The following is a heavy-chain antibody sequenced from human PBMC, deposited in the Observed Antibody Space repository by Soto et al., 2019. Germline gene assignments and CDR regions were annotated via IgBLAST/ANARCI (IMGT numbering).Heavy chain of an antibody. CDR1: GFTFSSYS. D-gene: IGHD3-10*01. J-gene: IGHJ5*02. V-gene: IGHV3-48*02. CDR3: ARGSTDGDNWFDP. CDR2: ISSSSSTI. Sequence: GGSLRLSCAASGFTFSSYSMNWVRQAPGKGLEWVSYISSSSSTIYYADSVKGRFNISRDNAKNSLYLQMNSLRDEDTAVYYCARGSTDGDNWFDPWGQGTLVTVSS.